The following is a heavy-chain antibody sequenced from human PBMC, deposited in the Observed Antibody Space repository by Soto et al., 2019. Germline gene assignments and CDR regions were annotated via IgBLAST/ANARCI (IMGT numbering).Heavy chain of an antibody. CDR1: GYTFTRYY. J-gene: IGHJ4*02. Sequence: GASMKVSCKASGYTFTRYYIHWVRPAPGQGLEWMGWINPNSGGTNYAQKFQGWVTMTRDTSISTAYMELSRLRSDDTAVYYCAREDCSSTSCYFVFDYWGQGTLVTVSS. V-gene: IGHV1-2*04. D-gene: IGHD2-2*01. CDR3: AREDCSSTSCYFVFDY. CDR2: INPNSGGT.